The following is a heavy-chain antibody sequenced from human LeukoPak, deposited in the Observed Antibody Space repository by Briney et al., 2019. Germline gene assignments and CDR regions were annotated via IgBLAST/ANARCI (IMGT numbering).Heavy chain of an antibody. CDR3: ARRDYMDV. V-gene: IGHV4-59*01. J-gene: IGHJ6*03. Sequence: RSSETLSLTCTVSGGSISSYYWSWIRQPPGKGLEWIGYIYYSGSTNYNPSLKSRVTISVDTSKNQFSLKLSSVTAADTAVYYCARRDYMDVWGKGTTVTVSS. CDR1: GGSISSYY. CDR2: IYYSGST.